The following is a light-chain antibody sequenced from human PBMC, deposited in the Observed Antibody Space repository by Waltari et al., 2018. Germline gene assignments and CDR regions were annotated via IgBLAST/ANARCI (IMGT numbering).Light chain of an antibody. Sequence: WHQQLRGRAPTLIIDDVSTRASGTSNRFSGSKSGNTASLTISGLQAEDEADYYCNSYTSSRTGVFGGGTKLAVL. CDR2: DVS. V-gene: IGLV2-14*03. J-gene: IGLJ3*02. CDR3: NSYTSSRTGV.